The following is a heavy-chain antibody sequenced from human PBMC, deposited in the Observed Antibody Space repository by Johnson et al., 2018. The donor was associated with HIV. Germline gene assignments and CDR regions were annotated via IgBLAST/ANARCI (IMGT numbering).Heavy chain of an antibody. CDR2: IWYDGSNK. V-gene: IGHV3-33*06. J-gene: IGHJ3*02. D-gene: IGHD6-19*01. Sequence: QVQLVESGGGVVQPGRSLRLSCASSGLTVRSNYMSWVRQAPGNVLEWVAVIWYDGSNKYYADSVKGRFTIARDNSKKTLYLQMNSLRAEDSALYYCAKDFGSGWADAFDIWGQGTGVTISS. CDR3: AKDFGSGWADAFDI. CDR1: GLTVRSNY.